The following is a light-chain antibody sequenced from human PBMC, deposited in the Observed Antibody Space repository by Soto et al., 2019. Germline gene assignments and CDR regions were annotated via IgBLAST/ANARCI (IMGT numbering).Light chain of an antibody. J-gene: IGKJ4*01. Sequence: DIVLTQSPATLSVSPGEKATLSCRASQTVISNLAWYQQKPGQAPRLLIYDASTRATGVPVRLSGSGFGTEFTRTIISLQSEDVGIYFCQQYTKWPPGMTFGGGTKVEIK. CDR3: QQYTKWPPGMT. CDR2: DAS. CDR1: QTVISN. V-gene: IGKV3-15*01.